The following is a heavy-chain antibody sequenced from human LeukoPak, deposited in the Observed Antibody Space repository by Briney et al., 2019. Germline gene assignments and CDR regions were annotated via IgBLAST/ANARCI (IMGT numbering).Heavy chain of an antibody. V-gene: IGHV1-18*01. CDR2: ISAYNGNT. D-gene: IGHD6-13*01. Sequence: ASVKVSCKASCYTFTSYGISWVRQAPGQGRKWMGWISAYNGNTNYAQKLQGRVTMTTDTSTSTAYMELRSLRSDDTAVYYCARVIAAADHYYYYMDVWGKGTTVTVSS. CDR3: ARVIAAADHYYYYMDV. J-gene: IGHJ6*03. CDR1: CYTFTSYG.